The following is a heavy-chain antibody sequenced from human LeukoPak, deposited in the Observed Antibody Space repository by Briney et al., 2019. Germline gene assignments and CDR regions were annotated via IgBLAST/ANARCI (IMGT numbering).Heavy chain of an antibody. Sequence: SVKVSCKASGGTFSSYAISWVRQAPGQGLEWMGGIIPIFGTANYAQKFQGRVTITTDGSTSTAYMELSSLRSEDTAVYYCARFTIFGVVTQDYYMDVWGKGTTVTVSS. CDR3: ARFTIFGVVTQDYYMDV. V-gene: IGHV1-69*05. CDR2: IIPIFGTA. D-gene: IGHD3-3*01. J-gene: IGHJ6*03. CDR1: GGTFSSYA.